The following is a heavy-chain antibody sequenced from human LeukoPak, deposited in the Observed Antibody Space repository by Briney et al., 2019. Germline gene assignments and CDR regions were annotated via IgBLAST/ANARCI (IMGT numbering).Heavy chain of an antibody. CDR2: IYHSGST. V-gene: IGHV4-38-2*02. CDR3: ARALPAAI. CDR1: GYSISSGYY. Sequence: SETLSLTRTVSGYSISSGYYWGWIRQPPGKGLEWIGSIYHSGSTYYNPSLKSRVTISVDTSKNQFSLKLSSVTAADTAVYYCARALPAAIWGQGTLVTVSS. D-gene: IGHD2-2*01. J-gene: IGHJ4*02.